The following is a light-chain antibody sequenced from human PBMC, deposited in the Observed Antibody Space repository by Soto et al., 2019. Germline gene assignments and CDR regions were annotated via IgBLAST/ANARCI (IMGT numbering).Light chain of an antibody. CDR3: QKHSRSSFT. CDR2: DAS. Sequence: EIVKTTSPASLTLSPGKRSTFSCSAKRRSSTYLAWYQHIPGQAPRLLIFDASTRATGVPARFSGSGSGTDFTLAINSLQPDDFAAYYCQKHSRSSFTCGQGTRREIK. J-gene: IGKJ5*01. CDR1: RRSSTY. V-gene: IGKV3-15*01.